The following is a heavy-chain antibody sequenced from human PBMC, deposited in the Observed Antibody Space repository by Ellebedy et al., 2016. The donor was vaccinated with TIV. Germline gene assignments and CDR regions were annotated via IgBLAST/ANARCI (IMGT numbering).Heavy chain of an antibody. D-gene: IGHD3-10*01. J-gene: IGHJ4*02. V-gene: IGHV3-7*01. CDR2: INQDGSGE. CDR3: ARARGQYLYGSGSYFTN. CDR1: GLTFSSYP. Sequence: GESLKISCTVSGLTFSSYPIHWVRQAPGKGLEWVANINQDGSGEYYVDSVKGRFTVSRDNAKNSLYLQMNSLSAEDTAVYYCARARGQYLYGSGSYFTNWGQGEMVTVSS.